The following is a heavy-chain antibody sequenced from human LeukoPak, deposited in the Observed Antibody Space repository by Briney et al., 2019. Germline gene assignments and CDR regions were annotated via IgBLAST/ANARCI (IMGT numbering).Heavy chain of an antibody. D-gene: IGHD2-2*02. V-gene: IGHV4-61*02. J-gene: IGHJ6*03. CDR1: GNSISSGDNY. CDR3: ARVSHTFSYYYMDV. Sequence: SQTLSLTCTVSGNSISSGDNYWSWIRQPAGKGLEWIGRIYTSGSTNYNPSLKSRVTISGDTSKNQFSLRLSSVTAADTALYHCARVSHTFSYYYMDVWGKGTTVTISS. CDR2: IYTSGST.